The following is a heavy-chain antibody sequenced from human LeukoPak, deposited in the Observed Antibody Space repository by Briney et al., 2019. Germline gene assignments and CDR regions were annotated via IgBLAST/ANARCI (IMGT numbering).Heavy chain of an antibody. CDR3: ARDPDYYDSSGYYYYGMDV. J-gene: IGHJ6*02. CDR1: GFTXXSYW. D-gene: IGHD3-22*01. Sequence: GFTXXSYWMSWVRQAPGKGLEWVANINQDGSEKYYVDSVKGRFTISRDNSKNTLYLQMNSLRAEDTAVYYCARDPDYYDSSGYYYYGMDVWGQGTTVTVSS. V-gene: IGHV3-7*01. CDR2: INQDGSEK.